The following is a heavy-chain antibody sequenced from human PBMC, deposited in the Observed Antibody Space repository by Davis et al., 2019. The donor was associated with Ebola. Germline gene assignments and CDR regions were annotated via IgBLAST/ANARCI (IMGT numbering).Heavy chain of an antibody. CDR3: ARWGRSRWLQSDY. J-gene: IGHJ4*02. CDR2: IDPSDSYT. Sequence: GESLKISCKGSGYSFTSYWISWVRQMPGKGLEWMGRIDPSDSYTNYSPSFQGHVTISADKSISTAYLQLSSLKASDTAMYYCARWGRSRWLQSDYWGQGTLVTVSS. V-gene: IGHV5-10-1*01. D-gene: IGHD5-24*01. CDR1: GYSFTSYW.